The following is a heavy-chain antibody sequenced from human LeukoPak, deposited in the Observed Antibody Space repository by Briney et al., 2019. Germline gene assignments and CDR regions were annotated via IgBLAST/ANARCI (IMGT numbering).Heavy chain of an antibody. Sequence: GGSLRLSCSASGFTFSTYWMHWVRQAPGKGLVWVSRIYSDGRTTTYADSVKGRFTISRGNAENTLYLQMNSLRAEDTAVYYCARGTYLDYWGQGTLVTVSS. D-gene: IGHD3/OR15-3a*01. CDR2: IYSDGRTT. CDR3: ARGTYLDY. J-gene: IGHJ4*02. V-gene: IGHV3-74*01. CDR1: GFTFSTYW.